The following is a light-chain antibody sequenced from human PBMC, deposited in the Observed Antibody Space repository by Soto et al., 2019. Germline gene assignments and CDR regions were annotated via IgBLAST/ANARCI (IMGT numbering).Light chain of an antibody. V-gene: IGLV2-14*01. J-gene: IGLJ2*01. CDR1: SSDVGGYNY. Sequence: QSALTQPASVSGSPGQSITISCTGTSSDVGGYNYVSWYQQHPGKAPKLMIYDVSNRPSGVSNRFTGSKSGNTAYLTISGLQAEDEGDYYCSTYTSSSTYVVFGGGTKVTVL. CDR2: DVS. CDR3: STYTSSSTYVV.